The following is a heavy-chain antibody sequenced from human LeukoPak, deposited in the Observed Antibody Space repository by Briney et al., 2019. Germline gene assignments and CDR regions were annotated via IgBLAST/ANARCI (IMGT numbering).Heavy chain of an antibody. CDR2: IRSKAYGGTT. V-gene: IGHV3-49*04. D-gene: IGHD3-22*01. J-gene: IGHJ4*02. CDR3: TRDYPEYSSGYTLDY. CDR1: GFTFDDYA. Sequence: GGSLRLSCAASGFTFDDYAMSWVRQAPGKGLEWVGFIRSKAYGGTTEYAASVKGRFTISRDDSKSIAYLQMNSLKTEDTAVYYCTRDYPEYSSGYTLDYWGQGTLVTVSS.